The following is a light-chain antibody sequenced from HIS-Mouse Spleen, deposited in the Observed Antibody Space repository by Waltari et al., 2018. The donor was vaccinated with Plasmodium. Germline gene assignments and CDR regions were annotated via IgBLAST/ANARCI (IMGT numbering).Light chain of an antibody. CDR2: GAS. CDR3: QQYDNLPPLFT. V-gene: IGKV3-20*01. CDR1: QSVSSSY. Sequence: EIVLTQSPGTLSLSPGERATLSCRASQSVSSSYLAWYQQKPGQAPRPLIYGASSRATGIPDRFSGSGSGTDFTLTISRLQPEDIATYYCQQYDNLPPLFTFGPGTKVDIK. J-gene: IGKJ3*01.